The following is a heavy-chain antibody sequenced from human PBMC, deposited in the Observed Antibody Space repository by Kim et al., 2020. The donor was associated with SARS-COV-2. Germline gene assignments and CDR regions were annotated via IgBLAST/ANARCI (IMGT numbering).Heavy chain of an antibody. Sequence: SETLSLTCAVSGGSISSGGYSWSWIRQPPGKGLEWIGYIYHSGSTYYNPSLKSRVTISVDRSKNQFSLKLSSVTAADTAVYYCARGELYYYYMDDWGKGT. J-gene: IGHJ6*03. CDR2: IYHSGST. V-gene: IGHV4-30-2*01. CDR3: ARGELYYYYMDD. CDR1: GGSISSGGYS. D-gene: IGHD1-7*01.